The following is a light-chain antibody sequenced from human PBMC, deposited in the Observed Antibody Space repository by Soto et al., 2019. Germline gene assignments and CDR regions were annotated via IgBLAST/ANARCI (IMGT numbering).Light chain of an antibody. CDR2: LNSDGSH. J-gene: IGLJ3*02. CDR1: SGHSNYA. Sequence: QPVLTQSPSASASLGASVKLTCTLSSGHSNYAIAWHQQQPEKGPRFLMNLNSDGSHRKGDGIPDRFSGSSSGAERYLTISSLQSEDEADYYCQTWGAGIRVFGGGTKLTVL. CDR3: QTWGAGIRV. V-gene: IGLV4-69*01.